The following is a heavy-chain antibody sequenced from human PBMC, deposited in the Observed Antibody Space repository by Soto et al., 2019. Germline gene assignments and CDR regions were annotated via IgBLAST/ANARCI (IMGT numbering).Heavy chain of an antibody. CDR3: ARWWSGSRQGFDP. D-gene: IGHD3-3*01. Sequence: QVQLQESGPGLVKPSQTLSLTCTVSGGSISSGDYYWSWIRQHPGKGLEWIGYIYYSGSNYYNPSLKSRVTISVDTSKNPCSLKLSSVTAADTAVYYCARWWSGSRQGFDPWGQGTLVTVSS. CDR1: GGSISSGDYY. J-gene: IGHJ5*02. V-gene: IGHV4-31*03. CDR2: IYYSGSN.